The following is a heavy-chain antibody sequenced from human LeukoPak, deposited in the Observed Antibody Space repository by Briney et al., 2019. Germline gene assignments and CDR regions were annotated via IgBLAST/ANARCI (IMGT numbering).Heavy chain of an antibody. J-gene: IGHJ3*02. D-gene: IGHD3-22*01. CDR3: ASLKNYYDSSGYLVTDAFDI. CDR1: GYTFTGYY. V-gene: IGHV1-18*04. CDR2: ISGYNGNT. Sequence: ASVKVSCKASGYTFTGYYMHWVRQAPGQGLEWMGWISGYNGNTNYAQKLQGRVTMTTDTSTSTAYMELRSLKSDDTAVYYCASLKNYYDSSGYLVTDAFDIWGQGTMVTVSS.